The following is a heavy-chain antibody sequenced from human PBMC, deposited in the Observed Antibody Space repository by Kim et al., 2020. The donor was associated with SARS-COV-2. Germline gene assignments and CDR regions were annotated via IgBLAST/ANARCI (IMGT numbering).Heavy chain of an antibody. CDR3: LGGFYFDY. CDR1: GHFFTRDS. Sequence: ASVKVSCKTSGHFFTRDSIHWVRQAPGQGLEWMGGIDCGNGNTIYSQKFQGRVTFTTDTSASTAYMELSFLRSEDSAVYYCLGGFYFDYWGPGTLVTVS. CDR2: IDCGNGNT. D-gene: IGHD3-16*01. J-gene: IGHJ4*02. V-gene: IGHV1-3*01.